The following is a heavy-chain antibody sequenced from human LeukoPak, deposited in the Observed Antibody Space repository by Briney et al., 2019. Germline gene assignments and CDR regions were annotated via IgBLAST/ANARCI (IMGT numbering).Heavy chain of an antibody. V-gene: IGHV3-23*01. D-gene: IGHD3-22*01. CDR3: AKENYDTSGYYYIPYYFDY. Sequence: GGSLRLSCAVSGFTFSSYSLSWVRQAPGKGLEWVSGISGSGGSTHYADSVKGRFTISRDNSESTLYLQMNSLRAEDTAVYYCAKENYDTSGYYYIPYYFDYWGQGTLVTVSS. CDR1: GFTFSSYS. J-gene: IGHJ4*02. CDR2: ISGSGGST.